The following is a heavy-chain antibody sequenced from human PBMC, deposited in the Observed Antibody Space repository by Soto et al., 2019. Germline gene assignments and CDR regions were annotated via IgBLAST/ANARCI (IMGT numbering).Heavy chain of an antibody. CDR2: ISSSSSTI. V-gene: IGHV3-48*02. CDR3: ARDLQDIVVVVAATNYYYYGMDV. D-gene: IGHD2-15*01. J-gene: IGHJ6*02. CDR1: GFTFSSYS. Sequence: EVQLVESGGGLVQPGGSLRLSCAASGFTFSSYSMNWVRQAPGKGLEWVSYISSSSSTIYYADSVKGRFTISRDNAKNSLYPQMNSLRDEDTAVYYCARDLQDIVVVVAATNYYYYGMDVWGQGTTVTVSS.